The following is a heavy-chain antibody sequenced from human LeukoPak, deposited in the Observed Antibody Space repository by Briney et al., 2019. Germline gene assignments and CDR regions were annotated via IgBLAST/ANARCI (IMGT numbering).Heavy chain of an antibody. D-gene: IGHD6-13*01. CDR3: ARAYLSIAAAGTGRVYWFDP. J-gene: IGHJ5*02. V-gene: IGHV1-69*06. CDR1: GYTFTSYG. CDR2: IIPIFGTA. Sequence: GASVKVSCKASGYTFTSYGISWVRQAPGQGLEWMGGIIPIFGTANYAQKFQGRVTITADKSTSTAYMELSSLRYEDTAVYYCARAYLSIAAAGTGRVYWFDPWGQGTLVTVSS.